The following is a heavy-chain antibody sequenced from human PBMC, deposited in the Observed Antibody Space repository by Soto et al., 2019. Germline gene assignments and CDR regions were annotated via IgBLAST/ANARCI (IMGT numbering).Heavy chain of an antibody. D-gene: IGHD3-22*01. Sequence: QVQLQESGPGLVKPSETLSLTCSVSGGSISYYYWSWIRQSAGKGLEWIGRIYAIGSTNYNPSLKSRVTMSLDTSKNQFSLKLTSVTAADTAVYYCARGRYYESSDTLDYLGQGTLVTVSS. V-gene: IGHV4-4*07. CDR3: ARGRYYESSDTLDY. CDR1: GGSISYYY. CDR2: IYAIGST. J-gene: IGHJ4*02.